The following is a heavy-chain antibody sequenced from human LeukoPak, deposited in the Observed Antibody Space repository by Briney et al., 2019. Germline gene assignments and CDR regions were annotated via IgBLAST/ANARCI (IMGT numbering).Heavy chain of an antibody. J-gene: IGHJ4*02. CDR1: GGSISRYY. D-gene: IGHD1-26*01. CDR2: IYYSGST. Sequence: KPSETLSLTCTVSGGSISRYYWSWNRQPPGKGLEWIGYIYYSGSTNYNPSLKSRVTILVDTSKTQFSLKLSSVTAADTAVYYCARSGTYSGSRYYFDYWGQGTLVTVSS. CDR3: ARSGTYSGSRYYFDY. V-gene: IGHV4-59*08.